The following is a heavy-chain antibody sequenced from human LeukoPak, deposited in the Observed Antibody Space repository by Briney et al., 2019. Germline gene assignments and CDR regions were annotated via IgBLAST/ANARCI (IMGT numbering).Heavy chain of an antibody. J-gene: IGHJ1*01. D-gene: IGHD2-15*01. V-gene: IGHV1-18*01. Sequence: ASVTVSFKSSVYTLTSYSISWVRQAPGQGLEWMGWISAYNGHTNYAQKLQGRVTMTTDTSTSTAYMELRSLRPDDTAVYYCARGDCSSDTCYLPEYFQHWGQGTLVTVSS. CDR1: VYTLTSYS. CDR2: ISAYNGHT. CDR3: ARGDCSSDTCYLPEYFQH.